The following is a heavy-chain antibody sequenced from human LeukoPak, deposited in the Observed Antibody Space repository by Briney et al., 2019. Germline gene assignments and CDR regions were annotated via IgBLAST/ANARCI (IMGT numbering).Heavy chain of an antibody. CDR2: ISYDGSNK. J-gene: IGHJ6*02. CDR3: ARCQLICYGMDV. Sequence: LSLTCTVSGDSINSLDLWSWVRQPPGKGLEWVAFISYDGSNKLYADSVKGRFTISRDSSKNTLFLQMNSLRAEDTAVYYCARCQLICYGMDVWGQGTTVTVSS. D-gene: IGHD5-24*01. CDR1: GDSINSLD. V-gene: IGHV3-30-3*01.